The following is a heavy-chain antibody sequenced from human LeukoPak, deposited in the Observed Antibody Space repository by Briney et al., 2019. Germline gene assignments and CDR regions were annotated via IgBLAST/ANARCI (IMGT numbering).Heavy chain of an antibody. CDR2: IYYSGST. CDR1: GSSISSYY. CDR3: ARHLNVLRFLEWSPYYGMDV. J-gene: IGHJ6*02. V-gene: IGHV4-59*08. Sequence: SETLSLTCTVSGSSISSYYWSWIRQPPGKGLEWIGYIYYSGSTNYNPSLKSRVTISVDTSKNQFSLKLSSVTAADTAVYYCARHLNVLRFLEWSPYYGMDVWGQGTTVTVSS. D-gene: IGHD3-3*01.